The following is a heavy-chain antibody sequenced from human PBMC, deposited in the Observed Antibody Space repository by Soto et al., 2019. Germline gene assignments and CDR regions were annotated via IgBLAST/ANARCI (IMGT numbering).Heavy chain of an antibody. CDR2: ISHSGTT. Sequence: SETLSLTCAVSGYSISSGYYWGWIRQPPGGGLEWIGSISHSGTTYYNPSLSSRVSRSIDTSNNQLSLKLSYVTAADTAVYYCARASGGNSGWGHWSDPWGQGTLVTVSS. J-gene: IGHJ5*02. V-gene: IGHV4-38-2*01. CDR1: GYSISSGYY. CDR3: ARASGGNSGWGHWSDP. D-gene: IGHD2-21*02.